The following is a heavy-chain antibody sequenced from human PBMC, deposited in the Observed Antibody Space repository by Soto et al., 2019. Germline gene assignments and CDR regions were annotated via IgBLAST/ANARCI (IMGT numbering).Heavy chain of an antibody. CDR2: IYPGDSDT. V-gene: IGHV5-51*01. CDR1: GYSFTSYW. CDR3: ARHGDCSSTSCYYYYYGMDV. D-gene: IGHD2-2*01. Sequence: PGESLKISCKGSGYSFTSYWIGWVRQMPGKGLEWMGIIYPGDSDTRYSPSFQGQVTISADKSISTAYLQWSSLKASDTAMYYCARHGDCSSTSCYYYYYGMDVWGQGTTVTVSS. J-gene: IGHJ6*02.